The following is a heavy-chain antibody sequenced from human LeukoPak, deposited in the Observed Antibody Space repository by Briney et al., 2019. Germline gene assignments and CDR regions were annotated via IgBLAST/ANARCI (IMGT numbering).Heavy chain of an antibody. J-gene: IGHJ3*02. Sequence: SETLSLTCTVSGGSISTYYWSWIRQPPGKGLEWIGYMSNSGSTNYNPSLKSRVTISPDTSNNQFSLKLTSVTAADTVIYYCARQGSGGRAFDIWGQGTMVTVSS. CDR3: ARQGSGGRAFDI. CDR1: GGSISTYY. CDR2: MSNSGST. V-gene: IGHV4-59*08. D-gene: IGHD3-16*01.